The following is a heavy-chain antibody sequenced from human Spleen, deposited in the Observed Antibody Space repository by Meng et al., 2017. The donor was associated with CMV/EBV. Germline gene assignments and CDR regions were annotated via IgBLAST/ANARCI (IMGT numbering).Heavy chain of an antibody. CDR2: INPSGGRT. V-gene: IGHV1-46*01. CDR3: AKDWGSGSYYNGYWFDP. CDR1: GYTFTRYY. D-gene: IGHD3-10*01. J-gene: IGHJ5*02. Sequence: ASVKVSCKASGYTFTRYYVHWVRQAPGQGLEWMGIINPSGGRTSCAQTFQGRVTMTRDRSTTTVYMELNSLNSEDTAVYYCAKDWGSGSYYNGYWFDPWGQGTLVTVSS.